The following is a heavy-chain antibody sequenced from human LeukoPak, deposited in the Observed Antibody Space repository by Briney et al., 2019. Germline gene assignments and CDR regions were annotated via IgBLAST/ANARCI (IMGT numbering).Heavy chain of an antibody. CDR3: ARGRGYSYGSRYYYGMDV. V-gene: IGHV3-66*01. Sequence: GGSLRLSCAASGFTFSSYSMNWVRQAPGKGLEWVSVIYSGGSTYYADSVKGRFTISRDNSKNTLYLQMNSLRAEDTAVYYCARGRGYSYGSRYYYGMDVWGQGTTVTVSS. CDR2: IYSGGST. CDR1: GFTFSSYS. D-gene: IGHD5-18*01. J-gene: IGHJ6*02.